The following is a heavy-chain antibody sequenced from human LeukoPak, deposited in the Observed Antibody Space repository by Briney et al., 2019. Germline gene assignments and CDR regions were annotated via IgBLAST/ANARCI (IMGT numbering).Heavy chain of an antibody. CDR2: IYYSGSS. CDR1: GGSSRSTSYY. V-gene: IGHV4-39*01. D-gene: IGHD2-15*01. CDR3: ARYTRATYYSDS. Sequence: SETLSLTCTVSGGSSRSTSYYWGWIRQPPGKGLEFVGSIYYSGSSYYHPSLKSRVTISIDTSKNQFSLKLYSVTAADTALYYCARYTRATYYSDSWGQGTMVTVSS. J-gene: IGHJ4*02.